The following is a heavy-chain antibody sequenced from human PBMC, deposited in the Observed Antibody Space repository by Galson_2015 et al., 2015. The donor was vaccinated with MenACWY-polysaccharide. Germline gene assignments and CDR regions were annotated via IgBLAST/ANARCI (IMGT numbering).Heavy chain of an antibody. CDR2: IKEDGTEK. CDR1: GFTLKNYW. V-gene: IGHV3-7*01. J-gene: IGHJ5*02. Sequence: SLRLSCAASGFTLKNYWMTWVRQAPGKGLEWVANIKEDGTEKNYVDSVKGRFTISRDNAKNSLYLQMNSLRAEDTAVYYCVRGLRWFDPWGQGTLVTVSS. CDR3: VRGLRWFDP.